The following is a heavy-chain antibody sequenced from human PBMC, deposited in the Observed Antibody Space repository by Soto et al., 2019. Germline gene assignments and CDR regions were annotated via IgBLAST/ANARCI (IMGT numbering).Heavy chain of an antibody. CDR2: INHSGST. Sequence: SETLSLTCAVYGGSFSGYYWSWIRQPPGKGLEWIGEINHSGSTNYNPSLKSRVTLSVDTSKNQFSLKLSSVTAADTAVYYCARGDRQRGQTRKFDPWGQGTLVTVSS. CDR3: ARGDRQRGQTRKFDP. D-gene: IGHD6-25*01. J-gene: IGHJ5*02. V-gene: IGHV4-34*01. CDR1: GGSFSGYY.